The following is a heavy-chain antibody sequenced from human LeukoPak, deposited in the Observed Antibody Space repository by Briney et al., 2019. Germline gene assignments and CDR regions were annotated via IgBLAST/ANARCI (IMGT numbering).Heavy chain of an antibody. CDR1: GFTFSNYA. J-gene: IGHJ4*02. D-gene: IGHD5-18*01. V-gene: IGHV3-23*01. CDR2: VSANGVYT. Sequence: GGSLRLSCAASGFTFSNYAMSWVRQAPGKGLEWVSSVSANGVYTYYADSVQGRFTISRDNSKNTLYLHRSSLRAEDTAVYYCAKRMDTIMVKGAFDYWGQGTLVSVSS. CDR3: AKRMDTIMVKGAFDY.